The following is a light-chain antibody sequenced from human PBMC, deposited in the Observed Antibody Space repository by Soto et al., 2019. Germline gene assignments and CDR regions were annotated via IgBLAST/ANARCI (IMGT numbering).Light chain of an antibody. CDR1: QSVSSN. CDR3: QQYNNWPPLT. Sequence: ENVLTQSPGTLSLSPGERATVSCRASQSVSSNLAWYQQKPGQAPRLLIYGASTRATGIPARFSGSGSGKEFTLTISSLQSEDFAVYYCQQYNNWPPLTFGGGTKVDSK. V-gene: IGKV3-15*01. J-gene: IGKJ4*01. CDR2: GAS.